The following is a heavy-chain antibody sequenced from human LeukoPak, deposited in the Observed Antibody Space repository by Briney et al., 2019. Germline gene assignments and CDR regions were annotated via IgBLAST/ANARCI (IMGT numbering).Heavy chain of an antibody. D-gene: IGHD3-22*01. CDR1: GYTFTGYY. CDR3: ARDQYYYDSSGYYRFDY. J-gene: IGHJ4*02. V-gene: IGHV1-2*02. Sequence: GASVKVSCKASGYTFTGYYMHWVRQAPGQGLEWMGWINPNSGGTNYAQKFQGRVTMTRDTSISTAYMELSRLRSDDTAVYYCARDQYYYDSSGYYRFDYWGQGTLVTVSS. CDR2: INPNSGGT.